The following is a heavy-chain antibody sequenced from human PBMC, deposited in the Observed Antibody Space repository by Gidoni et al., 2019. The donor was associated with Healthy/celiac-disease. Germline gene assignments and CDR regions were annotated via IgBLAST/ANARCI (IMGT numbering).Heavy chain of an antibody. Sequence: EVQLVESGGGLVQPGRSLRLSCAASGFTFDDYAMHWVRQAPGKGLEWVSGSSWNSGSIGYADSVKGRFTISRDNAKNSLYLQMNSLRAEDTALYYCAKASYDSSGWWFQHWGQGTLVTVSS. CDR2: SSWNSGSI. D-gene: IGHD3-22*01. CDR1: GFTFDDYA. J-gene: IGHJ1*01. V-gene: IGHV3-9*01. CDR3: AKASYDSSGWWFQH.